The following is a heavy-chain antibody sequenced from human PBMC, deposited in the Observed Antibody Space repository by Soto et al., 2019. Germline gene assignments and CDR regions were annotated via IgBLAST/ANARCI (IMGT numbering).Heavy chain of an antibody. D-gene: IGHD1-26*01. CDR2: IKEDGSDK. J-gene: IGHJ4*02. Sequence: EVQLVESGGGLVQPGGSLRLSCAASGFSFRSYWMNWVRQAPGKGLEWVANIKEDGSDKSYVDSVKGRFTISRDNAKNSLSLQMNSLRADDTAVYYCASLGWRPTTVRDSWGQGTLVTVSS. V-gene: IGHV3-7*02. CDR3: ASLGWRPTTVRDS. CDR1: GFSFRSYW.